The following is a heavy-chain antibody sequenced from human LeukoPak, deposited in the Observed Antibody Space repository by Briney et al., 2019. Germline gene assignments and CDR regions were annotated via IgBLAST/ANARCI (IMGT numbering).Heavy chain of an antibody. V-gene: IGHV3-66*01. CDR3: ARSIAARYFDY. CDR1: GFTVSSNF. CDR2: IYSGGRT. Sequence: GGSLRLSCAASGFTVSSNFMSWVRQAPGKGLEWVSVIYSGGRTYYADSVKGRFTISRDNSKNTLDLQINSLRAEDTAVYYCARSIAARYFDYWGQGTLVTVSS. D-gene: IGHD6-6*01. J-gene: IGHJ4*02.